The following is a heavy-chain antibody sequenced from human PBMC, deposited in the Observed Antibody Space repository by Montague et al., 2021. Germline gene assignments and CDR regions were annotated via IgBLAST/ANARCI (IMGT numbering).Heavy chain of an antibody. D-gene: IGHD6-13*01. Sequence: SETLSLTCTVSGASITSNIYYWGWTRQSPGKRLEWIGSIYYSGNSFYQPSLKTRITMAVDTSKNQFSLKLSSLTAADTATYYCARVFSSWYVGWFDPWGQGTLVTVSA. CDR3: ARVFSSWYVGWFDP. J-gene: IGHJ5*02. CDR2: IYYSGNS. V-gene: IGHV4-39*07. CDR1: GASITSNIYY.